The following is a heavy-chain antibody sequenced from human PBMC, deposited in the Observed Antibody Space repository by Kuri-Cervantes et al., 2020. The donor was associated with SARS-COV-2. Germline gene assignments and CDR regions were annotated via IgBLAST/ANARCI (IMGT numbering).Heavy chain of an antibody. J-gene: IGHJ6*03. CDR2: ISYDGTNK. V-gene: IGHV3-30-3*01. CDR1: GSIFSSYA. CDR3: ARPDRTINGVCFMDV. Sequence: SLNFCCASSGSIFSSYAMHWVRQAPGKGLEWVSLISYDGTNKFYADSVKGRFTISRDNSRNTLYLQMNSLRAEDTAVFYCARPDRTINGVCFMDVWGEGTTVTVSS. D-gene: IGHD2-8*01.